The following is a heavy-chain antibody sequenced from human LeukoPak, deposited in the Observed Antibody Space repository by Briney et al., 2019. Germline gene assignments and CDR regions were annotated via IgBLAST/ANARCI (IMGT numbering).Heavy chain of an antibody. J-gene: IGHJ4*02. CDR1: GFTFSSYG. V-gene: IGHV3-21*01. CDR2: ISSSSSYI. CDR3: ARDAGGHYYGTGSYFDY. Sequence: GGSLRLSCAASGFTFSSYGMNWVRQAPGKGLEWVSSISSSSSYIYYADSVKGRFTISRDNAKNSLYLQMNSLRAEDTAVYYCARDAGGHYYGTGSYFDYWGQGTLVTVSS. D-gene: IGHD3-10*01.